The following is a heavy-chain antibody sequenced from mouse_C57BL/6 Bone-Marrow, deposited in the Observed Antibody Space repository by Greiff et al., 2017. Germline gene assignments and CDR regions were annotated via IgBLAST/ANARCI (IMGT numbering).Heavy chain of an antibody. J-gene: IGHJ4*01. CDR3: ASGAPADSYYAMDY. CDR1: GYTFTDYN. V-gene: IGHV1-22*01. CDR2: INPNNGGT. Sequence: VQLKQSGPELVKPGASVKMSCKASGYTFTDYNMHWVKQSHGKSLEWIGYINPNNGGTSYNQKFKGKATLTVNKSSSTAYMELRSLTSEDSAVYYCASGAPADSYYAMDYWGQGTSVTVSS.